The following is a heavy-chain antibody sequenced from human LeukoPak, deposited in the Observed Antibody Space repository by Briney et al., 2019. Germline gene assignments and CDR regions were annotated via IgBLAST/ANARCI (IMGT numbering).Heavy chain of an antibody. J-gene: IGHJ5*02. D-gene: IGHD1-1*01. CDR2: ISAYNGNT. V-gene: IGHV1-18*01. CDR1: GYTFTSYG. CDR3: ARGYAPEGKNWFDP. Sequence: ASVKVSCKASGYTFTSYGISWVRQAPGQGLEWMGWISAYNGNTNYAQKLQGRVTMTTDTSTSTAYMELRSLRSEDTAVYYCARGYAPEGKNWFDPWGQGTLVTVSS.